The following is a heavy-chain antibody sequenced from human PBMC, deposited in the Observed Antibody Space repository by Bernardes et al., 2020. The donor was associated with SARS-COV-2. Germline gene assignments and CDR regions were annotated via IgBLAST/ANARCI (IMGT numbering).Heavy chain of an antibody. Sequence: GGSLRLSCAASGFTFSSYGMHWVRQAPGKGLEWVAVISYDGSNKYYADSVKGRFTISRDNSKNTLYLQMNSLRAEDTAVYYCAKDRWLTMVLWFDPWGQGTLVTVSS. V-gene: IGHV3-30*18. D-gene: IGHD3-10*01. CDR1: GFTFSSYG. CDR3: AKDRWLTMVLWFDP. J-gene: IGHJ5*02. CDR2: ISYDGSNK.